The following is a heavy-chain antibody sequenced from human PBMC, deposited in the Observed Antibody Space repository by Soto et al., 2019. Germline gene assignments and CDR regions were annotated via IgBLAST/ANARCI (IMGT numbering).Heavy chain of an antibody. CDR2: ISSSANT. CDR1: DGSISNFY. J-gene: IGHJ4*02. V-gene: IGHV4-59*08. D-gene: IGHD6-13*01. CDR3: ARQTSYSAAWVAIVPKYYFDY. Sequence: PSETLSLTCTVSDGSISNFYWSWIRQPPGKGVDWIGYISSSANTNYNPALKSRVAISVDTSKNQFSLKLSSVTAADTAVYYCARQTSYSAAWVAIVPKYYFDYWGQGTLVTVSS.